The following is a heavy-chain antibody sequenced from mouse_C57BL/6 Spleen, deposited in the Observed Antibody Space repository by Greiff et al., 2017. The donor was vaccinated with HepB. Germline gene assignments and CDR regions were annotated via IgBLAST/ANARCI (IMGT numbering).Heavy chain of an antibody. V-gene: IGHV1-55*01. Sequence: VKLMESGAELVKPGASVKMSCKASGYTFTSYWITWVKQRPGQGLEWIGDIYPGSGSTNYNEKFKSKATLTVDTSSSTAYMQLSSLTSEDSAVYYCARRGTTVVDGFAYWGQGTLVTVSA. CDR3: ARRGTTVVDGFAY. J-gene: IGHJ3*01. D-gene: IGHD1-1*01. CDR1: GYTFTSYW. CDR2: IYPGSGST.